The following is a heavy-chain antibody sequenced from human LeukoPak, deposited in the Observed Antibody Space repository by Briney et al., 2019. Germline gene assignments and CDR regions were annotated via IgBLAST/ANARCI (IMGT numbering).Heavy chain of an antibody. CDR3: ARGPYSAYDD. CDR1: VYTFTYYS. CDR2: IIPNSGGT. Sequence: GASVKVSCQASVYTFTYYSMHWVRPAPGQGLEGMGWIIPNSGGTNFAQKFQGRVTMTMDTSISTAYMELSRLRSDDTAVYYCARGPYSAYDDWGQGTLVTVSS. D-gene: IGHD3-16*01. V-gene: IGHV1-2*02. J-gene: IGHJ4*02.